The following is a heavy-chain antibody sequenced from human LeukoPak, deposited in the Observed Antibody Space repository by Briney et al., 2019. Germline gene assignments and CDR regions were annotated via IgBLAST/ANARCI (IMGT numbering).Heavy chain of an antibody. CDR1: GYTFTSYA. CDR3: ARGRGGSYAELDY. D-gene: IGHD2-2*01. Sequence: ASLKLSCTASGYTFTSYAINWVRQATGQGLEWVGCMNPNGGNTGYAQKFKGRVTITRNNSISTAYLELNSLRAEDTAVYYCARGRGGSYAELDYWGQGTLVTVSS. J-gene: IGHJ4*02. V-gene: IGHV1-8*02. CDR2: MNPNGGNT.